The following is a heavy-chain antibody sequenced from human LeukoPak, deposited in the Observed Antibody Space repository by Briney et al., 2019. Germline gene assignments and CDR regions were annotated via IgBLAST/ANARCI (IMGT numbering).Heavy chain of an antibody. CDR2: IYYSGST. CDR1: GGSISSSSYY. D-gene: IGHD6-13*01. J-gene: IGHJ4*02. V-gene: IGHV4-61*05. Sequence: PSETLSLTCTVSGGSISSSSYYWGWIRQPPGKGLEWIGYIYYSGSTNYNPSLKSRVTISVDTSKNQFSLKLSSVTAADTAVYYCARSGGSSSWYYFDYWGQATLVTVSS. CDR3: ARSGGSSSWYYFDY.